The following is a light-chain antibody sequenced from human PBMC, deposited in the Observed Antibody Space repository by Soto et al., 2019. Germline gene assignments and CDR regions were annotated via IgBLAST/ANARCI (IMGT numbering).Light chain of an antibody. V-gene: IGKV1-16*02. J-gene: IGKJ4*01. CDR3: QQYLFSPLT. CDR1: QGIRNY. CDR2: SAS. Sequence: DIHLTQSPSSLSASVGDRVTITCRASQGIRNYLGWFQQKPGKAPKSLIHSASSLQSGVPSKFSGSGSGTDFTLTLSRLEPADFATYYCQQYLFSPLTFGGGTKVEI.